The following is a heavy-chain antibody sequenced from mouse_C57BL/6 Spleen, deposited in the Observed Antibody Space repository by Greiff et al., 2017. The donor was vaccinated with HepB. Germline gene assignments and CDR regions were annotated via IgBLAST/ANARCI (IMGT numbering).Heavy chain of an antibody. CDR1: GYSITSGYD. CDR2: ISYSGST. J-gene: IGHJ3*01. D-gene: IGHD4-1*01. V-gene: IGHV3-1*01. Sequence: EVKLLESGPGMVKPSQSLSLTCTVTGYSITSGYDWHWIRHFPGNKLEWMGYISYSGSTNYNPSLKSRISITHDTSKNHFFLKLNSVTTEDTATYYCARGGTGTIAYWGQGTLVTVSA. CDR3: ARGGTGTIAY.